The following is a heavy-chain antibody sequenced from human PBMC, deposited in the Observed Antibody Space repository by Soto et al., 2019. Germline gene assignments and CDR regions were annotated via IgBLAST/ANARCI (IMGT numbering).Heavy chain of an antibody. CDR3: VKGSEEGSS. Sequence: QVQLVESGGGMVQPGRSLRLSCAASGFLFSSYAMHWVRQAPGKGLECVAVISYDGSNKYYAESVKGRFTVSRDNFKNTLHLQMSSLRVEDTAVYYCVKGSEEGSSWGQGTLVTVSS. J-gene: IGHJ5*02. CDR2: ISYDGSNK. CDR1: GFLFSSYA. V-gene: IGHV3-30*18.